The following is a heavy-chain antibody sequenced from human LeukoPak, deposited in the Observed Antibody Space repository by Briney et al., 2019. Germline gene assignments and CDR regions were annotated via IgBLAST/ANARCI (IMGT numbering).Heavy chain of an antibody. Sequence: PSETLSLTCTASGCSISSYYWSWIRQPPGKGLEWIGHIYYSGSTNYNPSLKSRVIRSVDTSKNQFSLKLSSVTAADTAVYYCARSYDSSGYYYYAFDIWGQGTMVTVSS. V-gene: IGHV4-59*01. CDR3: ARSYDSSGYYYYAFDI. CDR1: GCSISSYY. J-gene: IGHJ3*02. CDR2: IYYSGST. D-gene: IGHD3-22*01.